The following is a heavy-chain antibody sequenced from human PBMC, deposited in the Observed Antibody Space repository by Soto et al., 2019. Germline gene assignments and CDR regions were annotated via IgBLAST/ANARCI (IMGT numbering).Heavy chain of an antibody. CDR2: ISYDGSNK. CDR1: GFIFSDYD. V-gene: IGHV3-30-3*01. CDR3: ASPLRYRGSFFPLH. J-gene: IGHJ4*02. D-gene: IGHD1-26*01. Sequence: QVQLVESGGGVVQPGKSLRLSCAASGFIFSDYDMQWVRQAPGKGLEWVAVISYDGSNKYYADSVKGRFTISRDNSRDTLYLQMNTLRQEDTAVYYCASPLRYRGSFFPLHWGQGNLVTVSS.